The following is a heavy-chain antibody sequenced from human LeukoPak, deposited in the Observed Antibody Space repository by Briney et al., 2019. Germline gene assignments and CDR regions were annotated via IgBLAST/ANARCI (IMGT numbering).Heavy chain of an antibody. CDR2: ISSGSSDI. Sequence: PGGSLRLSCAASGFTFSNYNMNWVRQAPGKGLEWVSSISSGSSDIYYTDSVKGRFTISRDNAKNSLYLQMNSLRAEDTAVYYCAKDVGKWESLHFFDYWGQGTLVTVSS. CDR1: GFTFSNYN. V-gene: IGHV3-21*03. J-gene: IGHJ4*02. D-gene: IGHD1-26*01. CDR3: AKDVGKWESLHFFDY.